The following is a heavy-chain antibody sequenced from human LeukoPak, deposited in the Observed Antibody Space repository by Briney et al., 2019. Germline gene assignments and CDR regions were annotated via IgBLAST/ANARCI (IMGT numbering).Heavy chain of an antibody. Sequence: PSETLSLTCTVSAGSISSYYWSWIRQPAGKGLEWIGRIYTSGSTNYNPSLKSRVTMSVDTSKNQFSLKLSSVTAADTAVYYCARQNSWDYDSSLNNWGQGTLVTVSS. V-gene: IGHV4-4*07. J-gene: IGHJ4*02. CDR2: IYTSGST. CDR1: AGSISSYY. CDR3: ARQNSWDYDSSLNN. D-gene: IGHD3-22*01.